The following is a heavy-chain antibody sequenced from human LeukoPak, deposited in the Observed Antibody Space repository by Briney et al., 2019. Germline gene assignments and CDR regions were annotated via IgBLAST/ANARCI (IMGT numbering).Heavy chain of an antibody. CDR2: IYYSGST. CDR1: GGAISSGDYY. J-gene: IGHJ4*02. V-gene: IGHV4-30-4*01. CDR3: ASYYGDSSLVDY. D-gene: IGHD4-17*01. Sequence: SETLSLTCTVSGGAISSGDYYWSWIRQPPGKGLEWIGYIYYSGSTYYNPSLKSRVTISVDTSKNQFSLKLSSVTAADTAVYYCASYYGDSSLVDYWGQGTLVTVSS.